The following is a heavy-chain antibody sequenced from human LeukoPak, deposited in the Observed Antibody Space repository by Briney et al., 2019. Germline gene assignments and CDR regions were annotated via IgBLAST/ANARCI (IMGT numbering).Heavy chain of an antibody. CDR1: GYTFTSYG. CDR3: ARGGYCSGGSCYPFDY. V-gene: IGHV1-18*01. Sequence: ASVKVSCKASGYTFTSYGISWVRQAPGQGLEWMGWISAYNGNTNYAQKLQGRVTMITDTSTSTAYMELRSLRSEDTAVYYCARGGYCSGGSCYPFDYWGQGTLVIVSS. J-gene: IGHJ4*02. CDR2: ISAYNGNT. D-gene: IGHD2-15*01.